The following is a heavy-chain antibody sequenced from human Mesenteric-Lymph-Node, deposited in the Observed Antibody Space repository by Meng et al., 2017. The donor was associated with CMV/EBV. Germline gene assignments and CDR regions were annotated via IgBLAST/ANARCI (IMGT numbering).Heavy chain of an antibody. J-gene: IGHJ5*02. Sequence: GGSIRSDDYDWSWIRHPPGKGLEWIGYIFYSGSTYYNPSLKSRVTISVDTSKNQFSLKLSSVTAADTAVYYCARAIVVPAAIAWFDPWGQGTLVTVSS. D-gene: IGHD2-2*01. CDR2: IFYSGST. V-gene: IGHV4-30-4*08. CDR1: GGSIRSDDYD. CDR3: ARAIVVPAAIAWFDP.